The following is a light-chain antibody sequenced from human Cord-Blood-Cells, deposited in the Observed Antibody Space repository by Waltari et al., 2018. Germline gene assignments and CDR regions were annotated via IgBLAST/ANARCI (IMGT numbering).Light chain of an antibody. J-gene: IGKJ4*01. Sequence: DIVMTQSPDSLAVSLGERATINCKSSQSVLYSSNNKNYLAWYQQKPGQPPKLLFYWASTRESGVPYRFSGSGSGTDFTLTISSLQAEDVAVYYCQQYYSTPLTFGGGTKVEIK. CDR3: QQYYSTPLT. V-gene: IGKV4-1*01. CDR2: WAS. CDR1: QSVLYSSNNKNY.